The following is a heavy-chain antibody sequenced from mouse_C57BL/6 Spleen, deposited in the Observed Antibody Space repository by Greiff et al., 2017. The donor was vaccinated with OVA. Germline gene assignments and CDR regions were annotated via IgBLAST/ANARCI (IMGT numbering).Heavy chain of an antibody. CDR1: GYTFTSYW. CDR2: INPSNGGT. Sequence: QVQLQQSGTELVKPGASVKLSCKASGYTFTSYWMHWVKQRPGQGLEWIGNINPSNGGTNYNEKFKSKATLTVATSSSTAYMQLSSLTSEDSAVYYSARWRRSYAMDYWGQGTSVTVSS. J-gene: IGHJ4*01. CDR3: ARWRRSYAMDY. V-gene: IGHV1-53*01.